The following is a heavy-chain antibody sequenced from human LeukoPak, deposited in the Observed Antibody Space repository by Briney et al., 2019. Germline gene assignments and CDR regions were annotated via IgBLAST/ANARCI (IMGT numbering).Heavy chain of an antibody. D-gene: IGHD1-14*01. V-gene: IGHV3-64D*06. CDR2: ISSNGDST. CDR3: VRGPRY. J-gene: IGHJ4*02. CDR1: GFTFRTYV. Sequence: GGSLRLSCSVSGFTFRTYVMRWVRQAPGKGLEYVSAISSNGDSTYYADSVKGRFTISRDNSKNTLYLQMSSLRADDTAVYFCVRGPRYWGQETLVPVSS.